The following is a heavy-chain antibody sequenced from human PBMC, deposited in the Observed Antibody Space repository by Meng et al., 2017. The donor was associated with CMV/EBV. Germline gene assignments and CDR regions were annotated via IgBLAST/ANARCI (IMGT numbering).Heavy chain of an antibody. V-gene: IGHV3-23*01. Sequence: GESLKISCAASGFTFSSYAMSWVRQAPGKGLEWVSAISGSGGSTYYADSVQGRFTISRDNAKNSLYLQMNSLRVEDTAVYYCARDGKKTLGLYMVRGVIGYYGMDVWGQGTTVTVSS. CDR2: ISGSGGST. CDR1: GFTFSSYA. D-gene: IGHD3-10*01. CDR3: ARDGKKTLGLYMVRGVIGYYGMDV. J-gene: IGHJ6*02.